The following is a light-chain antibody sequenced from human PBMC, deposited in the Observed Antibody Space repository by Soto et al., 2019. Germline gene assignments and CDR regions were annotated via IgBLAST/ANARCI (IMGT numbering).Light chain of an antibody. J-gene: IGLJ1*01. CDR2: EVS. V-gene: IGLV2-8*01. Sequence: QSALTQPPSASGSPGQSVTISCTGTSSDVGGYNYVSWYQQHPGKAPKLMIYEVSKRPSGVPDRFSGSKSGNTASLTVSGLQAEDEADYYCSSYAGRNNLVVGTGTKLTVL. CDR3: SSYAGRNNLV. CDR1: SSDVGGYNY.